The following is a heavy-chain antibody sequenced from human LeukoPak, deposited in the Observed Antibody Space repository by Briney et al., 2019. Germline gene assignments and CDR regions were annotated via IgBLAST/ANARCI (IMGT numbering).Heavy chain of an antibody. CDR1: GGTISRYA. D-gene: IGHD3-10*01. CDR2: FIPIFGTA. CDR3: ARAGEGPITMVRGVVYYYGMDV. Sequence: SVKVSCKASGGTISRYAISWVRQAPGQGLEWMGGFIPIFGTANYAQKFQGRVTITADESTSTAYMELSSLRSEDTAVYYCARAGEGPITMVRGVVYYYGMDVWGKGTTVTVSS. J-gene: IGHJ6*04. V-gene: IGHV1-69*13.